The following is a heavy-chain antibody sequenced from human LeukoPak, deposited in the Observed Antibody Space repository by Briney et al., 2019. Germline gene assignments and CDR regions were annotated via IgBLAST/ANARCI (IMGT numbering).Heavy chain of an antibody. D-gene: IGHD7-27*01. CDR1: GGSISSSSYY. J-gene: IGHJ6*02. V-gene: IGHV4-39*07. Sequence: PSETLSLTCTVSGGSISSSSYYWGWIRQPPGTGLEWIGEINHSGSTNYNPSLKSRVTISVDKSKNQFSLKLSSVTAADTAVYYCARVPGAKTGDRGYGMDVWGQGTTVTVSS. CDR2: INHSGST. CDR3: ARVPGAKTGDRGYGMDV.